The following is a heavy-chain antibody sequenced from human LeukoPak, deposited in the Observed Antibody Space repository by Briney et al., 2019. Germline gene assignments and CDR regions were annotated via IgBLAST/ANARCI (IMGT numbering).Heavy chain of an antibody. CDR2: IYTSGST. CDR3: AVGRLVLDY. D-gene: IGHD3-9*01. V-gene: IGHV4-61*02. Sequence: PSETLSLTCTVSGGSISSGSYYWSWIRQPAGKGLEWIGRIYTSGSTNYNPSLKSRVTMSVDTSKNQFSLKLSSVTAADTAVYYCAVGRLVLDYWGQGTLVTVSS. CDR1: GGSISSGSYY. J-gene: IGHJ4*02.